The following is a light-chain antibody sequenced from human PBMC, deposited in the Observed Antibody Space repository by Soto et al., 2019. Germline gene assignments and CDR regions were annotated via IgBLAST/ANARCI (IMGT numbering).Light chain of an antibody. CDR1: SSDVGGYNY. CDR2: DVS. J-gene: IGLJ1*01. V-gene: IGLV2-14*01. CDR3: SSYTSSSTRV. Sequence: QSALTQPASVSGSPGQSITISCTGTSSDVGGYNYDSWYQQHPGKAPKLMIYDVSNRPSGVSNRFSGSKSANTASLTISGLQAEDEADYYCSSYTSSSTRVFGTGTKVTVL.